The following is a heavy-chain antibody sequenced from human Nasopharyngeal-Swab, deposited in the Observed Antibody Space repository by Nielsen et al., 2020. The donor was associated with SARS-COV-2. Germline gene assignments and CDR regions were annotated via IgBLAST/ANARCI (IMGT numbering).Heavy chain of an antibody. CDR3: AKDITGYSSGWFYYYYYMDV. CDR1: GFTFSSSS. V-gene: IGHV3-21*01. J-gene: IGHJ6*03. CDR2: ISSTSNYI. Sequence: GDSLKISCAASGFTFSSSSMNWVRQAPGKGLEWVSSISSTSNYIYYADSVKGRLTISRDNSKNTLYLQMNSLRAEDTAVYYCAKDITGYSSGWFYYYYYMDVWGKGTTVTVSS. D-gene: IGHD6-19*01.